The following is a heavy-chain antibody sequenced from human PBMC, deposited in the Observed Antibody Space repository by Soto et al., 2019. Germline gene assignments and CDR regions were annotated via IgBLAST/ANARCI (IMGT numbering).Heavy chain of an antibody. D-gene: IGHD2-2*01. CDR1: GFTFSSYH. CDR3: ARLPGPLVAVLSLYAVDSREPVSEADV. Sequence: QMQLVESGGGVVQPGRSLRLSCAASGFTFSSYHMHWVRQAPGKGLEWVAVISFDGSKKYYADSVKGRFFISKDNSKKMLSMPMNSLRGADSAVYYCARLPGPLVAVLSLYAVDSREPVSEADVWGQGTAVTVSS. CDR2: ISFDGSKK. V-gene: IGHV3-30-3*01. J-gene: IGHJ6*02.